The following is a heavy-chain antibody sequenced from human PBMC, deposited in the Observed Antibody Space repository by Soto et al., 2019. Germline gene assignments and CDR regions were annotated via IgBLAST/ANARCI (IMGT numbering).Heavy chain of an antibody. CDR3: AKATATGGGAFDI. D-gene: IGHD2-8*02. Sequence: GGPLRLSCAASGFICSSYDMSWVRQAPGKGLEWVSTILVDGRTFYVDSVKGRFTISRDTSQNTVYLQMNRLTDGDTALYCCAKATATGGGAFDICGQGTMVTVSS. CDR2: ILVDGRT. CDR1: GFICSSYD. V-gene: IGHV3-23*01. J-gene: IGHJ3*02.